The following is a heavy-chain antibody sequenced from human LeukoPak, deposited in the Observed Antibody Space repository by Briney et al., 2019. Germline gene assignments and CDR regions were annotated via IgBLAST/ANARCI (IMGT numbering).Heavy chain of an antibody. D-gene: IGHD4-17*01. CDR3: ASLGAYGDYVAY. CDR1: GFTFSSYS. J-gene: IGHJ4*02. CDR2: ISSSSSYI. V-gene: IGHV3-21*01. Sequence: GSLRLSCAASGFTFSSYSMNWVRQAPGKGLEWVSSISSSSSYIYYADSVKGRFTISRDNAKNSLYLQMNSLRAEDTAVYYCASLGAYGDYVAYWGQGTLVTVSS.